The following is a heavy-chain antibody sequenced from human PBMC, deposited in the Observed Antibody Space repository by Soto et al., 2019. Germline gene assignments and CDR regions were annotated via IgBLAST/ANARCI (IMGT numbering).Heavy chain of an antibody. CDR1: GYTFTSYA. CDR3: ARGLVTIAEAIRGYFLQ. V-gene: IGHV1-3*01. CDR2: INAGNGNT. D-gene: IGHD6-13*01. Sequence: GASVKVSCKASGYTFTSYAMHWVRQAPGQRLEWMGWINAGNGNTKYSQKFQGRVILTRDTSTSTVYLELSSLRSEDTAVFYCARGLVTIAEAIRGYFLQWGQGTLVTVSS. J-gene: IGHJ1*01.